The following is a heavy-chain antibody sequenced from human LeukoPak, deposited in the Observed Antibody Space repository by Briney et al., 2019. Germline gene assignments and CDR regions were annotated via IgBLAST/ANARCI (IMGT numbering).Heavy chain of an antibody. CDR2: ISGSGGGT. J-gene: IGHJ5*02. Sequence: GGSLRLSCAASGFTFSSYAMSWVRQAPGKGLEWASAISGSGGGTYYADSVKGRFTISRDNSKNTLYLQMNSLRAEDTAVYYCAKTNYDFWSGYYPGDNNWFDPWGQGTLVTVSS. CDR3: AKTNYDFWSGYYPGDNNWFDP. CDR1: GFTFSSYA. D-gene: IGHD3-3*01. V-gene: IGHV3-23*01.